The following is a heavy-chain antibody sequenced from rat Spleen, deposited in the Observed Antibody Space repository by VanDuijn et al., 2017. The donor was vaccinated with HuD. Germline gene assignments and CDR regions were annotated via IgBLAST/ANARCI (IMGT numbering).Heavy chain of an antibody. CDR2: ITSGSSYI. D-gene: IGHD3-8*01. V-gene: IGHV5-34*01. CDR1: GLSFSNYG. J-gene: IGHJ2*01. Sequence: EVQLVESGGGLVQPGRSLKLSCTASGLSFSNYGMNWIRQAPGKGLEWVASITSGSSYIYYADTVKGRFTISRDDGESTLYLQMNSLRSEDTATYYCTRVNQDYWGQGVMVTVSS. CDR3: TRVNQDY.